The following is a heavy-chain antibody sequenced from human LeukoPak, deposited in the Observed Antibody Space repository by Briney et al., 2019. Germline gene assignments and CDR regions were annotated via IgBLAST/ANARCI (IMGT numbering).Heavy chain of an antibody. J-gene: IGHJ5*02. CDR1: GYSISSPSY. V-gene: IGHV4-38-2*02. CDR3: ARVSNWFDP. CDR2: IYRGGTT. Sequence: PSETLSLTCTVSGYSISSPSYWGWIRQPPGKSLEWIGNIYRGGTTFYNVSLKSRLTISIDTSRNQFSLRLNSVTAADTAVYYCARVSNWFDPWGQGTLVTVSS.